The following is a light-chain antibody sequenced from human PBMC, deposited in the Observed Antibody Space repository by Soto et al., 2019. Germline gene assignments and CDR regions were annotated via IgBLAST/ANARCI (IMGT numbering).Light chain of an antibody. Sequence: DIQMTQSPSSLSVSLGDRVTITCRASQGISNHLAWFQQKPGKAPKSLIYAADSLQSGVPSKFSGRGSGTDFTLTISSLQAEDFATYYCHQYHSYPVTFGGGTRVEI. V-gene: IGKV1-16*02. CDR2: AAD. CDR1: QGISNH. J-gene: IGKJ4*01. CDR3: HQYHSYPVT.